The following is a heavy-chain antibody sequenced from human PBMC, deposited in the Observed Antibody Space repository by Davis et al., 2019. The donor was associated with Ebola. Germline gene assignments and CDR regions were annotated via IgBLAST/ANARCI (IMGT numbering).Heavy chain of an antibody. CDR3: AGEGWGTTVDY. Sequence: PGGSLRLSCAASGFTVSSNYMSWVRQAPGKGLEWVSYISSSGSTIYYADFVKGRFTISRDNANNSLYLQMNSRRAEDTAVYYCAGEGWGTTVDYWGQGTLVTVSS. J-gene: IGHJ4*02. D-gene: IGHD4-17*01. V-gene: IGHV3-11*04. CDR2: ISSSGSTI. CDR1: GFTVSSNY.